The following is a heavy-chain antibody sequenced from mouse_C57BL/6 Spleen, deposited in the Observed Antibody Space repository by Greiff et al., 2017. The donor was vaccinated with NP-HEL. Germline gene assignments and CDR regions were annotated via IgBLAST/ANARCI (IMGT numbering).Heavy chain of an antibody. J-gene: IGHJ4*01. Sequence: EVKLQESGPGLVKPSQSLSLTCSVTGYSITSGYYWNWIRQFPGNKLEWMGYISYDGSNNYNPSLKNRISITRDTSKNQFFLKLNSVTTEDTATYYCARYDYVYYAMDYWGQGTSVTVSS. V-gene: IGHV3-6*01. D-gene: IGHD2-4*01. CDR3: ARYDYVYYAMDY. CDR2: ISYDGSN. CDR1: GYSITSGYY.